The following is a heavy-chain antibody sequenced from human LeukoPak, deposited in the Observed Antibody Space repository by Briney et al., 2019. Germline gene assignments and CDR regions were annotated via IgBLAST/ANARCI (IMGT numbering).Heavy chain of an antibody. V-gene: IGHV3-66*01. CDR3: ARENYDFWSGRGWFDP. J-gene: IGHJ5*02. D-gene: IGHD3-3*01. CDR2: IYSGGST. CDR1: GFTVSSNY. Sequence: GGSLRLSCAASGFTVSSNYMGWVRQAPGKGLEWVSVIYSGGSTYYADSVKGRFTISRDNSKNTLYLQMNSLRAEDTAVYYCARENYDFWSGRGWFDPWGQGTLVTVSP.